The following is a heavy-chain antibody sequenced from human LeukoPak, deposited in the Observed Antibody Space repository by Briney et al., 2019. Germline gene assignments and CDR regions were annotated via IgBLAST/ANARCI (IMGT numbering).Heavy chain of an antibody. D-gene: IGHD3-10*01. CDR3: ARALTGVVRGVNLYYYYYGMDV. CDR1: GGSFSGYY. Sequence: SETLSLTCAVYGGSFSGYYWSWIRQPPGKGLEWIGEINHSGSTNYNPSLKRRVTISVDTSKNQFSLKLSSVTAADTAVYYCARALTGVVRGVNLYYYYYGMDVWGQGTTVTVSS. CDR2: INHSGST. J-gene: IGHJ6*02. V-gene: IGHV4-34*01.